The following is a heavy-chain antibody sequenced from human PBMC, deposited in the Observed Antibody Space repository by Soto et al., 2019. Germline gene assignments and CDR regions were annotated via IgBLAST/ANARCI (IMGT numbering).Heavy chain of an antibody. Sequence: EVQLLESGGGLVQPGGSLRLSCAASGFTFSTYAMTWVRQAPGKGLEWVSAISGSGGSTYYADSVRGRFTISRDNSKNTLYLQMDSLRAEDTAVYFCAKVDGSGSYNISPFDYWGQGTLVTVSS. V-gene: IGHV3-23*01. CDR1: GFTFSTYA. CDR3: AKVDGSGSYNISPFDY. CDR2: ISGSGGST. J-gene: IGHJ4*02. D-gene: IGHD3-10*01.